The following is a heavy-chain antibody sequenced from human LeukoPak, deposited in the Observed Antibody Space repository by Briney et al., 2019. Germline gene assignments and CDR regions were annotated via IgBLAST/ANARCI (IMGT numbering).Heavy chain of an antibody. CDR2: INDYTGDT. CDR1: GGSFTDYF. CDR3: ARDMVAHYYYYGMDV. J-gene: IGHJ6*02. V-gene: IGHV4-34*01. D-gene: IGHD2-15*01. Sequence: SETLSLTCTVYGGSFTDYFWTWIRQSPGKGLEWIGEINDYTGDTNYNPSLNSRVSISLEKSKNQFSLKLSSVTAADTAVYYCARDMVAHYYYYGMDVWGQGTTVTVSS.